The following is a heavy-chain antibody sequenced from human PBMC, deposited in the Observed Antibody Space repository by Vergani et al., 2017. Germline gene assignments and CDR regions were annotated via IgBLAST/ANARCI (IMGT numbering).Heavy chain of an antibody. CDR3: TTALVDY. V-gene: IGHV3-15*07. Sequence: EVQLVESGGGLVQPGGSLRLSCAASGFTFSSYWMHWVRQAPGKGLVWVSRIKSKTDGGTTDYAAPVKGRFTISRDDSKNTLYLQMNSLKTEDTAVYYCTTALVDYWGQGTLVTVSS. CDR1: GFTFSSYW. J-gene: IGHJ4*02. CDR2: IKSKTDGGTT.